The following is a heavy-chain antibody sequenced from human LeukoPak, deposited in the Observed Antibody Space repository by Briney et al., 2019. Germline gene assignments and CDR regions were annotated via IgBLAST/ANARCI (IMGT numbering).Heavy chain of an antibody. J-gene: IGHJ4*02. CDR1: GGSISSGAYY. Sequence: SETLSLTCTVSGGSISSGAYYWNWIRQHPGKGLEWIGYIFHSGSTNYNPSLKSRVTISVDTSKNQLSLKLSSVTAADTAVYYCARGAPGGNDYGDYWGQGTLVTVSS. CDR2: IFHSGST. V-gene: IGHV4-61*08. CDR3: ARGAPGGNDYGDY.